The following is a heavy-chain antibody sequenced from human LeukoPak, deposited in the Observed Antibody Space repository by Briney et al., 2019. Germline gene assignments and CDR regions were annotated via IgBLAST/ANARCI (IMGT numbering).Heavy chain of an antibody. CDR2: IKQDGSET. V-gene: IGHV3-7*05. J-gene: IGHJ4*03. D-gene: IGHD4-11*01. CDR3: AKKANLTTFDC. CDR1: GFTFSNYW. Sequence: RGSPRLSCAASGFTFSNYWMGWVSQAPGKGLEWVANIKQDGSETYYVGSVKGRFTISRDNAKNSLCLQMDSLRAEDTAVYYCAKKANLTTFDCWGQRILVSVSS.